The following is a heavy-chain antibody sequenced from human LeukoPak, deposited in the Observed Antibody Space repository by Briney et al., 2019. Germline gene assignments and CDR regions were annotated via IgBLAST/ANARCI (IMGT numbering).Heavy chain of an antibody. V-gene: IGHV1-3*01. CDR2: INAGNGNT. CDR3: ARALQVPAAHGGFAG. J-gene: IGHJ4*02. Sequence: ASVKVSCKASGYTFTRYAMHWVRQAPGHRLEWMGWINAGNGNTKYSQKFQGRVTITRDTSASTAYMELSSLRSEDTAVYYCARALQVPAAHGGFAGWGQGTLVTVSS. D-gene: IGHD2-2*01. CDR1: GYTFTRYA.